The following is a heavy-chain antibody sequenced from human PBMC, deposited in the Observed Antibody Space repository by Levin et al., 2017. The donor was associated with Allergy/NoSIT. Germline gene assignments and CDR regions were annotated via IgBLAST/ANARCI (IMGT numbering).Heavy chain of an antibody. Sequence: GESLKISCAASGFTFSSYWMHWVRQAPGKGLVWVSRINSDGSSTSYADSVKGRFTISRDNAKNTLYLQMNSLRAEDTAVYYCARGDEYSSSSIWFGEPSSYYYYGMDVWGQGTTVTVSS. CDR1: GFTFSSYW. CDR3: ARGDEYSSSSIWFGEPSSYYYYGMDV. J-gene: IGHJ6*02. CDR2: INSDGSST. D-gene: IGHD6-6*01. V-gene: IGHV3-74*01.